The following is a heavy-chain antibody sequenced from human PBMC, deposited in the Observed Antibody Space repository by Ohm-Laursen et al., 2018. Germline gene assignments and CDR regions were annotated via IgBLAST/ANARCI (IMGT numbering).Heavy chain of an antibody. Sequence: TLSLTCAVYGGSFSGYYWNWIRQPPGKGLEWIGYIYYSGSTKYNPSLESRVTISLDTSRNQFSLRLTSLTAADTAVYYCARNFNWENPYNFAYWGQGILVTVSS. CDR1: GGSFSGYY. V-gene: IGHV4-59*01. CDR3: ARNFNWENPYNFAY. J-gene: IGHJ4*02. CDR2: IYYSGST. D-gene: IGHD3-9*01.